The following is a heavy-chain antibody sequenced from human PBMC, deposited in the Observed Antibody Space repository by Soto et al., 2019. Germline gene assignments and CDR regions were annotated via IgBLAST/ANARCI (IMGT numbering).Heavy chain of an antibody. CDR3: AKAKDSTPRACDC. D-gene: IGHD2-15*01. J-gene: IGHJ4*02. CDR1: GDSVSGNSAT. V-gene: IGHV6-1*01. Sequence: SRTLSLTCAMSGDSVSGNSATWNWIRQSPSRGLEWRLVTYYRSKWYNDYAVSVESRITINPDTSKNKFSLRLNSVTTAETAVSYCAKAKDSTPRACDCWGQGTRVTVSS. CDR2: TYYRSKWYN.